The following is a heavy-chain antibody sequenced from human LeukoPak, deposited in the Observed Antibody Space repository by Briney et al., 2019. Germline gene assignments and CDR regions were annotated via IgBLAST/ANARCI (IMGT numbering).Heavy chain of an antibody. D-gene: IGHD3-16*02. Sequence: GASVKVSCKASGYTFTSYGISWVRQAPGQGLEWMGWISAYNGNTNYAQKLQGRVTMTTDTSTSTAYMELRSLRSDDTAVYYCASSYEDNVWGSYRFDYWGQGTLVTVSS. J-gene: IGHJ4*02. CDR1: GYTFTSYG. CDR2: ISAYNGNT. V-gene: IGHV1-18*01. CDR3: ASSYEDNVWGSYRFDY.